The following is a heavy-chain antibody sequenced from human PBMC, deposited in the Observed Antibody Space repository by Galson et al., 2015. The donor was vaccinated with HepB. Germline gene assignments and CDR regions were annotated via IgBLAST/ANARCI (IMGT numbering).Heavy chain of an antibody. CDR3: AKGVGGYLDY. J-gene: IGHJ4*02. CDR1: GFTFSSYG. V-gene: IGHV3-30*18. CDR2: ISYDGSNK. D-gene: IGHD2-15*01. Sequence: SLRLSCAASGFTFSSYGMHWVRQAPGKGLEWVAVISYDGSNKYYADSVKGRFTISRDNSKNTLYLQVNSLRAEDTAVYYCAKGVGGYLDYWGQGTLVTVFS.